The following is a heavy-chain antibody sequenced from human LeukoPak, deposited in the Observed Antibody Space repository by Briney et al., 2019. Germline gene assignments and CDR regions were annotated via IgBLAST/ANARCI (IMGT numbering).Heavy chain of an antibody. CDR2: IYPNSGAT. Sequence: GASVKVSCKASGYTFTGYHMHWVRQAPGQGLEWMGYIYPNSGATKYGQKFQGRVTMTRDTSISTAYMELSGLGSDDTAVYYCGTLLSNGPFDYWGQGSLVTVSS. V-gene: IGHV1-2*02. J-gene: IGHJ4*02. CDR1: GYTFTGYH. CDR3: GTLLSNGPFDY.